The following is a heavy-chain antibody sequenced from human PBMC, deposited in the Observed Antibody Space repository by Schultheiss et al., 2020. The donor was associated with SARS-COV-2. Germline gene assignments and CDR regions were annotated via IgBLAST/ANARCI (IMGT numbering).Heavy chain of an antibody. Sequence: SETLSLTCAVYGGSFSGYYWSWIRQPPGKGLEWIGEINHSGSTNYNPSLKSRVTISVDTSKNQFSLKLSSVTAADTAVYYCARLPSKYSSRFDYWGQGTLVTVSS. CDR2: INHSGST. CDR3: ARLPSKYSSRFDY. J-gene: IGHJ4*02. V-gene: IGHV4-34*01. CDR1: GGSFSGYY. D-gene: IGHD6-13*01.